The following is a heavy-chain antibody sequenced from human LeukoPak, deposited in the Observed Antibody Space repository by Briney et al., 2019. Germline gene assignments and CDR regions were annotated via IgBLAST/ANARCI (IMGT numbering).Heavy chain of an antibody. CDR3: ARVLYYDYVRGSYRSPRNWFDP. Sequence: PSETLSLTCAVYGGSFSGYYWSWIRQPPGKGLVWIGEINHSGSTNYNPSLKSRVTISVDTSKNQFSLKLSSVTAADMAVYYCARVLYYDYVRGSYRSPRNWFDPWGQGTLVTVSS. CDR2: INHSGST. D-gene: IGHD3-16*02. J-gene: IGHJ5*02. V-gene: IGHV4-34*01. CDR1: GGSFSGYY.